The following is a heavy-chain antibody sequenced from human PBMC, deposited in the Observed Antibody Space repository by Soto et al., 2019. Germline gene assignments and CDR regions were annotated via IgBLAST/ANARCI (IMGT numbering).Heavy chain of an antibody. J-gene: IGHJ4*02. CDR2: LSANGGST. V-gene: IGHV3-23*01. CDR1: GFTFGNYA. Sequence: PGGSLKLSCAAPGFTFGNYAMNWVRQAPGKGLEWISGLSANGGSTYYADSVSGRFTISRDNSKNTLYLQMDSLRVEDTAVYYCGSPVVRGASGRVDFCGQGTLGIVSS. D-gene: IGHD3-10*01. CDR3: GSPVVRGASGRVDF.